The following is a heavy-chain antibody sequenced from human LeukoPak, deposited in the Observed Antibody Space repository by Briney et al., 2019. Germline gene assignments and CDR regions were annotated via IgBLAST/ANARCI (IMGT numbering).Heavy chain of an antibody. J-gene: IGHJ4*02. CDR2: INSNGGST. CDR1: GFTFITYA. Sequence: GGSLRLSCAASGFTFITYAMSWVRQAPGKGLEWVSAINSNGGSTYYADSVRGRFTISRDNSKNTLYLQMNSLRAEDTAVYYCARYLAVREFLWGQGTLVTVSS. CDR3: ARYLAVREFL. D-gene: IGHD3-10*01. V-gene: IGHV3-23*01.